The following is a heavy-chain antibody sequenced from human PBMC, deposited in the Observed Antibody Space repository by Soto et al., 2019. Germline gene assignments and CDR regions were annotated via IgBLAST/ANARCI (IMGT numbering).Heavy chain of an antibody. V-gene: IGHV1-69*13. J-gene: IGHJ4*02. CDR1: GGTFSSYA. CDR3: AGGSVGATRGIFDY. Sequence: SVKVSCKASGGTFSSYAISWVRQAPGQGLEWMGGIIPIFGTANYAQKFQGRVTITADESTSTAYMELSSLRSEDTAVYYCAGGSVGATRGIFDYWGQGTLVTVSS. D-gene: IGHD1-26*01. CDR2: IIPIFGTA.